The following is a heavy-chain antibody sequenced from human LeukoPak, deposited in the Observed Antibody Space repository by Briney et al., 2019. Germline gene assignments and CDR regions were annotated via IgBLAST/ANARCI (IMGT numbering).Heavy chain of an antibody. CDR1: GYSFTSYG. Sequence: ASVKVSCKASGYSFTSYGISWVRLAPGPGLEWMGWISAYNGNTNYAQKLHGRVTMTTDTSTSTAYMELRSLRSDDTAVYYCARLSGWYPKVEFYYFVYWGQGTLVTVSS. V-gene: IGHV1-18*01. D-gene: IGHD6-19*01. CDR2: ISAYNGNT. CDR3: ARLSGWYPKVEFYYFVY. J-gene: IGHJ4*02.